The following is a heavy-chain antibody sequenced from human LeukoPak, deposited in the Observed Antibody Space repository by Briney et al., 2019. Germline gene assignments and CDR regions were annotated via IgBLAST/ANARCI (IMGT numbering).Heavy chain of an antibody. CDR2: IYSSGNT. CDR3: ARAESSGWKDALDI. CDR1: GGSIDYYS. V-gene: IGHV4-59*01. Sequence: SETLSLTCTVSGGSIDYYSWNWIRQPPGKGLEWIGYIYSSGNTNYNPSLKSRVTISVDTSKNQFSLKLSSVTAADTAVYSCARAESSGWKDALDIWGQGTMVTVSS. D-gene: IGHD6-19*01. J-gene: IGHJ3*02.